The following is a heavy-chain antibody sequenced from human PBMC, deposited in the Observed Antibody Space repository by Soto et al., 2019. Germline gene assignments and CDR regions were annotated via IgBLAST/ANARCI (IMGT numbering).Heavy chain of an antibody. V-gene: IGHV4-59*08. CDR3: ARGQRDWNDFYYYYYGMDV. D-gene: IGHD1-1*01. CDR2: IFYNEST. CDR1: GGSISHYH. J-gene: IGHJ6*02. Sequence: PLETLSLTCTVSGGSISHYHWNWIRQAPGKGMEWIGYIFYNESTHYNPYLTSRITITVDMSKNRISLTLNSVTAADTAVFYCARGQRDWNDFYYYYYGMDVWGQGTTVTVSS.